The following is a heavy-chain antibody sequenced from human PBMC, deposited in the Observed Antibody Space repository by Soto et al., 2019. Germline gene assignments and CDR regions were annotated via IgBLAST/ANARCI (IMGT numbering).Heavy chain of an antibody. D-gene: IGHD5-12*01. CDR2: IWYDGSIK. J-gene: IGHJ4*02. V-gene: IGHV3-33*01. CDR1: GFAFSTYG. Sequence: QVQLVESGGGVVQPGRSLRLSCVASGFAFSTYGIHWVRQAPGKGLEWVAVIWYDGSIKDYADSVKGRFTISRDNSKNTLYLQMNSLRADDTAVYYCARASGPFDYWGQGTQVTVSS. CDR3: ARASGPFDY.